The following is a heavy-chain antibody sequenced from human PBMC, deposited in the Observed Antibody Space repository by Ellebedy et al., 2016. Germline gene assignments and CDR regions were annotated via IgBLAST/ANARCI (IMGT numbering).Heavy chain of an antibody. D-gene: IGHD6-13*01. CDR2: ISAYNGNT. CDR3: ARATPSSSWYHGYYYMDV. J-gene: IGHJ6*03. V-gene: IGHV1-18*01. CDR1: GYTFTSYG. Sequence: ASVKVSXXASGYTFTSYGISWVRQAPGQGLEWMGWISAYNGNTNYAQKLQGRVTMTTDTSTSTAYVELRSLRSDDTAVYYCARATPSSSWYHGYYYMDVWGKGTTVTVSS.